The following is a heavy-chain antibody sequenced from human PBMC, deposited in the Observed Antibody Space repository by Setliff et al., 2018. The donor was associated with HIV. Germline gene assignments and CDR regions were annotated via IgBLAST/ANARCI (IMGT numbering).Heavy chain of an antibody. Sequence: SETLSLTCTVSGGSISSGSYYWSWIRQPPGKGLEWIGSIYYSGSTYYNPSLKSRVTISVDTSKNQFSLKLSSVTAADTAVYYCASHASRDGYNFDYWGQGTLVTVSS. V-gene: IGHV4-39*01. CDR1: GGSISSGSYY. CDR3: ASHASRDGYNFDY. J-gene: IGHJ4*02. CDR2: IYYSGST. D-gene: IGHD5-12*01.